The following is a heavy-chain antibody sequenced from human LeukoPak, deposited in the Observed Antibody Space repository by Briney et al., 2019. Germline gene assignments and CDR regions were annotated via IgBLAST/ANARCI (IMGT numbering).Heavy chain of an antibody. CDR2: VYSGGST. D-gene: IGHD2-2*01. Sequence: GGSLRLSCTASGFIVTNNYINWVRQAPGKGLEWVSLVYSGGSTYYADSVKGRFTISRDNSKNTLSLQMNSLRAEDTALYYCAKGSEYCSRTTCYPIDYWGQGILVTVSS. CDR3: AKGSEYCSRTTCYPIDY. V-gene: IGHV3-66*01. CDR1: GFIVTNNY. J-gene: IGHJ4*02.